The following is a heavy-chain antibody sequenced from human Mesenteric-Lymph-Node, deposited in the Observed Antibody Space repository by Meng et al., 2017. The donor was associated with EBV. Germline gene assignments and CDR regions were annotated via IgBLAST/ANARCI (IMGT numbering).Heavy chain of an antibody. D-gene: IGHD1-26*01. CDR2: IYHGGST. CDR1: WGSISSSNW. Sequence: QWQLTESGQGLVRPSVTLALTDFGSWGSISSSNWWSLVRQSPGKGLEWIGEIYHGGSTNYNPSLKSRVTMSVDKSQNQFSLKLTSVTAADRAIYYCARGEIVRGEWYFDLWGRGTLVTVSS. CDR3: ARGEIVRGEWYFDL. J-gene: IGHJ2*01. V-gene: IGHV4-4*02.